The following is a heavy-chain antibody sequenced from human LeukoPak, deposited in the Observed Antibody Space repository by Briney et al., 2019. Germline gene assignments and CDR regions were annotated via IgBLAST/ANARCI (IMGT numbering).Heavy chain of an antibody. CDR3: ARWSGHNYYFDY. D-gene: IGHD3-3*01. V-gene: IGHV3-48*03. CDR2: ISSSGSTI. CDR1: GFTFSSYE. J-gene: IGHJ4*02. Sequence: GGSLRLSCAASGFTFSSYEMNWVRQAPGKGLEWVSYISSSGSTIYYADSVKGRFTISRDNAKNSLYLQMNSLRAEDTAVYYCARWSGHNYYFDYWGQGTLVTVSS.